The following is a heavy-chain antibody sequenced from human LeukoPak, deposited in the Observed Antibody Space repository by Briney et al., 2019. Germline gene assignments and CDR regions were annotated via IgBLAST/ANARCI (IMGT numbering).Heavy chain of an antibody. J-gene: IGHJ4*02. CDR3: ARDTSGSYWEYYFDY. Sequence: GGSLRLSCEGSGFTFSNYWMTWVRQAPGKGLEWVANIKPNGIEKHYADSVEGRFTISRDNAKNSLYLQMNSLRAEDTAVYYCARDTSGSYWEYYFDYWGQGTLVTVSS. CDR1: GFTFSNYW. V-gene: IGHV3-7*01. D-gene: IGHD1-26*01. CDR2: IKPNGIEK.